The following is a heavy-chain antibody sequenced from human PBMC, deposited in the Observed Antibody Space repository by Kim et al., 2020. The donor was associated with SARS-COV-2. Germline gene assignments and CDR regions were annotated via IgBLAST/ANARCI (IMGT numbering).Heavy chain of an antibody. V-gene: IGHV3-74*01. D-gene: IGHD2-2*01. CDR1: GFTFSSYW. J-gene: IGHJ6*02. Sequence: GGSLRLSCAASGFTFSSYWMHWVRQAPGKGLVWVSRINSDGSSTSYADSVKGRFTISRDNAKNTLYLQMNSLRAEDTAVYYCAREHPRAMPTPSNYYYYYGMDVWGQGTTVTVSS. CDR3: AREHPRAMPTPSNYYYYYGMDV. CDR2: INSDGSST.